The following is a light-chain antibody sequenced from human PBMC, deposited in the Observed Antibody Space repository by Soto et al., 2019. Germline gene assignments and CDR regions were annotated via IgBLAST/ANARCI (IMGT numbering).Light chain of an antibody. Sequence: QSALTQPPSASGSPGQSVTISCTGTSSDVGGYNYVSWYQQHPGKAPKLMIYEVSKRPSGVPDRFSGSKSGNTASLTVSGHQAEDESDYYFNSYAGSNNWVFGGGTKLTVL. V-gene: IGLV2-8*01. CDR1: SSDVGGYNY. CDR3: NSYAGSNNWV. J-gene: IGLJ3*02. CDR2: EVS.